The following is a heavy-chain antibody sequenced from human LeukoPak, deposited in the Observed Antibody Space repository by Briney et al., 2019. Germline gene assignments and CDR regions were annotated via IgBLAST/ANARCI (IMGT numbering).Heavy chain of an antibody. J-gene: IGHJ4*02. D-gene: IGHD3-3*01. Sequence: GASVKVSCKASGGAFSSYAISWVRQAPGQGLEWMGRIIPILGIANYAQKFQGRVTITADKSTSTAYMELSSLRSEDTAVYYCARGSGYLNFDYWGQGTLVTVPS. CDR1: GGAFSSYA. CDR3: ARGSGYLNFDY. CDR2: IIPILGIA. V-gene: IGHV1-69*04.